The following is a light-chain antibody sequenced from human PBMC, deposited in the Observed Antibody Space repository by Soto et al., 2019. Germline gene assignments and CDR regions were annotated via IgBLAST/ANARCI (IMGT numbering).Light chain of an antibody. CDR2: KAS. CDR1: QSISSW. J-gene: IGKJ5*01. V-gene: IGKV1-5*03. CDR3: QQSYTPPTT. Sequence: SQRIQSPSTLAASVEDRVTITCRASQSISSWLAWYQQKPGRAPKLLIYKASSLESGVPSRFSGSGSGTEFTLTISSLQADDFATYCCQQSYTPPTTFGQGTRLEIK.